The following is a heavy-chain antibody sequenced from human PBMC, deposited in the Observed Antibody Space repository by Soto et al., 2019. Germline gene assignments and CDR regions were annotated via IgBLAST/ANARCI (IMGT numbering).Heavy chain of an antibody. CDR2: ISGSGGST. V-gene: IGHV3-23*01. CDR1: GFTFSSYA. CDR3: AKDRIVVVVKHAFDI. D-gene: IGHD2-15*01. J-gene: IGHJ3*02. Sequence: GGSLKLSCAASGFTFSSYAMSWVRQAPGKGLEWVSAISGSGGSTYYADSVKGRFTISRDNSKNTLYLQMNSLRAEDTAVYYCAKDRIVVVVKHAFDIWGQGTMVTVSS.